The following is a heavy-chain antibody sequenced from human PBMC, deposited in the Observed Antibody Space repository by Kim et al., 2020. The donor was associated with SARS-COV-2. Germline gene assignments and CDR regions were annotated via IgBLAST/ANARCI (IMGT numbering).Heavy chain of an antibody. D-gene: IGHD3-3*01. J-gene: IGHJ5*02. CDR1: GYTFTSYG. Sequence: ASVKVSCKASGYTFTSYGISWVRQAPGQGLEWMGWISAYNGNTNYAQKLQGRVTMTTDTSTSTAYMELRSLRSDDTAVYYCAASPQGDFWSALEGWFDPWGQGTLVTVSS. CDR3: AASPQGDFWSALEGWFDP. V-gene: IGHV1-18*01. CDR2: ISAYNGNT.